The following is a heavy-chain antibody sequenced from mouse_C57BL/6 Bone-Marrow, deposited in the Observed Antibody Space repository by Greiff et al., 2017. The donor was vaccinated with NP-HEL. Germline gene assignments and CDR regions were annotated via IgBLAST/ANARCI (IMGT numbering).Heavy chain of an antibody. Sequence: EVKLVESEGGLVQPGSSMKLSCTASGFTFSDYYMAWVRQVPEKGLEWVANITYDGSSTFYLDSLKSRFIISRDNAKNILYLQMSSLKSEDTATYYCARDLIYYYGSSYWYFDVWGTGTTVTVSS. CDR3: ARDLIYYYGSSYWYFDV. CDR2: ITYDGSST. CDR1: GFTFSDYY. D-gene: IGHD1-1*01. J-gene: IGHJ1*03. V-gene: IGHV5-16*01.